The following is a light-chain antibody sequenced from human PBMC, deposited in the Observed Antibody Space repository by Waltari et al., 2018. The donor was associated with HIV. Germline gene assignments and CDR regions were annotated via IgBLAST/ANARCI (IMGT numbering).Light chain of an antibody. V-gene: IGLV1-51*01. J-gene: IGLJ2*01. CDR3: ATWDSSLSAVV. CDR1: SSNLERNS. CDR2: DNN. Sequence: QVVLTHLPSVAAAPRHKGTLCCSVNSSNLERNSVSCYQQLRGTAPKFLIYDNNKRPAGMPDRFSGSKSGTSATLGITGLQTGDEADYYCATWDSSLSAVVFGGGTKLTVL.